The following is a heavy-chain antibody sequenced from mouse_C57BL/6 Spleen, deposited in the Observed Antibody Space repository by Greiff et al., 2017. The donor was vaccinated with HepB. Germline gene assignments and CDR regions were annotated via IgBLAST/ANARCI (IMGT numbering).Heavy chain of an antibody. CDR2: IYPGDGDT. CDR3: ARSLGYFYYFDY. D-gene: IGHD2-3*01. Sequence: VKLVESGAELVKPGASVKISCKASGYAFSSYWMNWVKQRPGKGLEWIGQIYPGDGDTNYNGKFKGKATLTADKSSSTAYMQLSSLTSEDSAVYFCARSLGYFYYFDYWGQGTTLTVSS. CDR1: GYAFSSYW. V-gene: IGHV1-80*01. J-gene: IGHJ2*01.